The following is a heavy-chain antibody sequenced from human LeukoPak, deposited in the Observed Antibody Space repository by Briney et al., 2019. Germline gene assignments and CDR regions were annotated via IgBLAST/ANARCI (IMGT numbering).Heavy chain of an antibody. CDR1: GFTFSSYS. Sequence: GGSLRLSCAASGFTFSSYSMNWVRQAPGKGLEWVSSISSSSSYIYYADSVKGRFTISRDNAKNSLYLQMNSLRAEDTAVYYCARVHRGYYNRGMDVWGQGTTVTVSS. CDR3: ARVHRGYYNRGMDV. V-gene: IGHV3-21*01. CDR2: ISSSSSYI. J-gene: IGHJ6*02. D-gene: IGHD2-21*01.